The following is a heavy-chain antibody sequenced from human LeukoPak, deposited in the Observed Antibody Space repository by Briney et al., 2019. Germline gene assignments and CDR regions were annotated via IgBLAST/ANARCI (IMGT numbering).Heavy chain of an antibody. CDR1: GFTLSAHR. J-gene: IGHJ3*02. CDR2: ISSSSSYI. Sequence: GGSLRLSCAASGFTLSAHRMNWVRQAPGKGLEWVSSISSSSSYIYYADSVKGRFTISRDNAKNSLYLQMNSLRAEDTAVYYCARERGESVWDGFDILGQGTMVAVSP. V-gene: IGHV3-21*01. CDR3: ARERGESVWDGFDI. D-gene: IGHD3-10*01.